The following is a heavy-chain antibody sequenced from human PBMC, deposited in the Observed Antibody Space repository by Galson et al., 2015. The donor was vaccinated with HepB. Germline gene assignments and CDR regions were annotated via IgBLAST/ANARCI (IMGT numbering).Heavy chain of an antibody. V-gene: IGHV3-23*01. CDR1: GFTFSSYA. Sequence: SLRLSCAASGFTFSSYAMSWVRQAPGKGLEWVSAISGSGGSTYYADSVKGRFTISRDNSKNTLYLQMNSLRAEDTAVYYCAKDRYNYYDSSGYYGEFDYWGQGTLVTVSS. CDR3: AKDRYNYYDSSGYYGEFDY. CDR2: ISGSGGST. J-gene: IGHJ4*02. D-gene: IGHD3-22*01.